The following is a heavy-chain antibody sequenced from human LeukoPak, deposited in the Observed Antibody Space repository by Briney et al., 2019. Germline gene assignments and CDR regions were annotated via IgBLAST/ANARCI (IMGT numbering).Heavy chain of an antibody. V-gene: IGHV4-59*01. CDR1: GGSLSNYH. D-gene: IGHD5-12*01. J-gene: IGHJ4*02. Sequence: SETLSLTCTVSGGSLSNYHWSWIRQPPGKGLEWIGYIYSSGNTKYNPSLKSRVTISVDTSKNQFSLKVSSVTAVDTAVYYCARGVISGHDRFDHWGRGTLVTVSS. CDR3: ARGVISGHDRFDH. CDR2: IYSSGNT.